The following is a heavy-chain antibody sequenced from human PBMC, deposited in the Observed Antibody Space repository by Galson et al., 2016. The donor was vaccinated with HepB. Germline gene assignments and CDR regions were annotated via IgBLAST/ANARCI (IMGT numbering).Heavy chain of an antibody. D-gene: IGHD3-3*01. CDR2: INGSGGRT. J-gene: IGHJ6*03. CDR3: AGDSRHSTFGVLIQGLFQHMDV. V-gene: IGHV3-23*01. Sequence: SLRLSCAVSGFRFNNYAMSWVRQAPGKGLQWVSGINGSGGRTYYADFVKGRFTISRDNSKNTLFLQMNNLRAEDTAVYYCAGDSRHSTFGVLIQGLFQHMDVWGKGTSDIVS. CDR1: GFRFNNYA.